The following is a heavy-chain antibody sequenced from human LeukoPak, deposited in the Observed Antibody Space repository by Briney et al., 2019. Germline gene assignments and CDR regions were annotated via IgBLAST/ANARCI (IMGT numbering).Heavy chain of an antibody. Sequence: GGSLRLSCAASGFPFSNYWMNWVRQAPGNALEWVAYIRKDGGETYYVDSVKGRFTISRDNAKDSLYLQMNSLRAEDTAVYYCARHTSGQPFDYWGQGTLVTVSS. CDR1: GFPFSNYW. CDR2: IRKDGGET. CDR3: ARHTSGQPFDY. V-gene: IGHV3-7*03. J-gene: IGHJ4*02. D-gene: IGHD6-19*01.